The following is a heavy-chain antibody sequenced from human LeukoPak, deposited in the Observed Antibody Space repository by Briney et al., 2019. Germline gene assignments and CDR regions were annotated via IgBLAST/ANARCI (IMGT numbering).Heavy chain of an antibody. Sequence: SETLSLTCTVSGGSISSYYWSWIRQPPGKGLEWIGYIYYSGSTNYNPSLKSRVTISVDTSKNQFSLKLSSMTAADTAVYYCAREAATLDYWGQGTLVTVSS. J-gene: IGHJ4*02. CDR1: GGSISSYY. D-gene: IGHD6-25*01. V-gene: IGHV4-59*01. CDR2: IYYSGST. CDR3: AREAATLDY.